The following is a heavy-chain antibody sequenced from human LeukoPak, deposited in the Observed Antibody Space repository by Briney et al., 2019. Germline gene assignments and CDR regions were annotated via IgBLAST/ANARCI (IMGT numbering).Heavy chain of an antibody. D-gene: IGHD3-10*01. V-gene: IGHV1-46*01. CDR2: INPSGGST. Sequence: GASVKVSCKASGYTFTSYYMHWVRQAPGQGLEWMGIINPSGGSTSYAQKFQGRVTMTRDMSTSTVYMELSSLRSEDPAVYYCARDQGQLLWFGESYYSDYWGQGTLVTVSS. CDR3: ARDQGQLLWFGESYYSDY. J-gene: IGHJ4*02. CDR1: GYTFTSYY.